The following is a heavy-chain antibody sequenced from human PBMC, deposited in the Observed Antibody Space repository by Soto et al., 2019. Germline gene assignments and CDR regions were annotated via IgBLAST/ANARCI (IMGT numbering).Heavy chain of an antibody. CDR1: GGSISSGDYY. V-gene: IGHV4-31*03. D-gene: IGHD6-13*01. J-gene: IGHJ6*02. CDR3: ARDNGEQQLMNYDYEMDS. CDR2: IHYSGST. Sequence: SETLSLTCTVSGGSISSGDYYWSWIRQHPGKGLEWIGYIHYSGSTYYNPSLKSRVTISVDTSKNQFSLKLRSVTAADTAVYYCARDNGEQQLMNYDYEMDSWGQGPTVTV.